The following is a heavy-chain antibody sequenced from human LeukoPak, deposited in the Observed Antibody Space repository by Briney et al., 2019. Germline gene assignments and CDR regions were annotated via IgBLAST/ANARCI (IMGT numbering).Heavy chain of an antibody. V-gene: IGHV3-30-3*01. CDR3: ARAGKLTDY. D-gene: IGHD3-9*01. CDR1: GFTFSSYA. CDR2: ISYDGSNK. Sequence: GGSLRLSYAASGFTFSSYAMHWVRQAPGKGLEWVAVISYDGSNKYYADSVKGRFTISRDNAKNSLFLQMSSLRAEDTAVYYCARAGKLTDYWGQGALVTVSS. J-gene: IGHJ4*02.